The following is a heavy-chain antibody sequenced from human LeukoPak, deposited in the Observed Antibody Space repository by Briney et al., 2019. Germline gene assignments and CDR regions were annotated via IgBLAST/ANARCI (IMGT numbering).Heavy chain of an antibody. Sequence: GGSLRLSCAASGFTLRSYWLSWLRPAPGTGLERVANIKQDGSEKYYVDSVKGRFTISRDNAKNSLYLQMNSLRAEDTTVYYCADYYNWGQGTLVTVSS. D-gene: IGHD1-26*01. V-gene: IGHV3-7*01. CDR1: GFTLRSYW. CDR3: ADYYN. CDR2: IKQDGSEK. J-gene: IGHJ4*02.